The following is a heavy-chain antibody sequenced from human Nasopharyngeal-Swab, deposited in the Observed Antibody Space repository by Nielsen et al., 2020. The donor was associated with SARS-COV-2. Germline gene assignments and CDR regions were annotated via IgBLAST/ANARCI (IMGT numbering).Heavy chain of an antibody. Sequence: ESLKISCAASGFTFSDYYMSWIRQAPGKGLEWIGYIYYSGSTNYNPSLKSRVTISVDTSKNQFSLKLSSVTAADTAVYYCARDPISVVPAADDAFDIWGQGTMVTVSS. CDR2: IYYSGST. V-gene: IGHV4-59*01. CDR1: GFTFSDYY. CDR3: ARDPISVVPAADDAFDI. D-gene: IGHD2-2*01. J-gene: IGHJ3*02.